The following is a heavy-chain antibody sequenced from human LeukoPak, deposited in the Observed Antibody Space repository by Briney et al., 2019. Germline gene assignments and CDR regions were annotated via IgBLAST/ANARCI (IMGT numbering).Heavy chain of an antibody. CDR3: ARESLLLDIAAASAGTPYYFDY. CDR2: ISAYNGNT. J-gene: IGHJ4*02. CDR1: GYTFTSYG. D-gene: IGHD6-13*01. V-gene: IGHV1-18*01. Sequence: ASVKVSCKASGYTFTSYGISWVRQAPGQGLEWMGWISAYNGNTNYAQKLQGRVTMTTDTSTSTAYMELRSLRSDDTAVYYCARESLLLDIAAASAGTPYYFDYWGQGTLVTVSS.